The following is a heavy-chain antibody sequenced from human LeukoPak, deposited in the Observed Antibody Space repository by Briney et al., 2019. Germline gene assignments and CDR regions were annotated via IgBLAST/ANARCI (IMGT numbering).Heavy chain of an antibody. CDR1: GGSISEYH. CDR2: IYSSGST. V-gene: IGHV4-59*01. J-gene: IGHJ4*02. Sequence: SETLSLTCTVSGGSISEYHWSWIRQSPGKGLEWIGYIYSSGSTNYNPSLKRRVTMSVDTSKNQFFLRLSSVTAADTAVYYCARGRPPSRPFDYWGQGTLVTVSS. CDR3: ARGRPPSRPFDY. D-gene: IGHD5/OR15-5a*01.